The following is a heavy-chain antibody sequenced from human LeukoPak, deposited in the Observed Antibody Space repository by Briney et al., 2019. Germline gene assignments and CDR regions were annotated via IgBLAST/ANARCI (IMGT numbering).Heavy chain of an antibody. CDR2: ITSTGTYI. D-gene: IGHD6-13*01. V-gene: IGHV3-21*01. CDR1: GFAFSTYS. CDR3: ARVAGGKFHLDY. Sequence: PGGSLRLSCAASGFAFSTYSMNWVRQAPGKGLEWISSITSTGTYIYYADSVKGRFTISRDNAKNSLYLQMNSLIAEDTAVYFCARVAGGKFHLDYWGQGTQATASS. J-gene: IGHJ4*02.